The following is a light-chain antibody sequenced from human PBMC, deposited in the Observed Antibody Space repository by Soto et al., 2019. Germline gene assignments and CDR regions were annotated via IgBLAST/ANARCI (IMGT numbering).Light chain of an antibody. CDR1: TSNIGATT. CDR3: VAWDDTLNGVV. J-gene: IGLJ3*02. Sequence: QSVLTQPPSASGAPGQRLTISCSGSTSNIGATTVNWYQHLPGTAPELLVYDNDRRPSGVPDRFSGSKSGTSASLAISGLQSEDEADYYCVAWDDTLNGVVFGGGTKLTVL. CDR2: DND. V-gene: IGLV1-44*01.